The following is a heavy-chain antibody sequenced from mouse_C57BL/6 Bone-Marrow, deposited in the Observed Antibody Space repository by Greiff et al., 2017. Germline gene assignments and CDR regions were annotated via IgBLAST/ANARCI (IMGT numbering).Heavy chain of an antibody. D-gene: IGHD2-2*01. Sequence: QVQLQQPWAELVKPGASVKLSCKASGYTFTSYWMQWVKQRPGQGLEWIGEIDPSDSYTNYNQKFKGKATLTVDTSSSTAYMQLSSLTSEDSAVYYCAREKGFYYGYDGYAMDYWGQGTSVTVSS. CDR2: IDPSDSYT. V-gene: IGHV1-50*01. CDR1: GYTFTSYW. J-gene: IGHJ4*01. CDR3: AREKGFYYGYDGYAMDY.